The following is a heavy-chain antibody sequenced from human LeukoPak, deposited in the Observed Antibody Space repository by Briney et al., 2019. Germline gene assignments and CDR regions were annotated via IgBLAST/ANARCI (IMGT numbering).Heavy chain of an antibody. CDR3: ARRRYSGWFGFVDY. Sequence: SETLSLTCAVYGGSFSGYYWSWIRQPPGKGLEWIGEINHSGSTNYNPSLKSRVTISVDTSKNQFSLKLSSVTAADTAVYYCARRRYSGWFGFVDYWGQGTLVTVSS. D-gene: IGHD6-19*01. V-gene: IGHV4-34*01. CDR1: GGSFSGYY. CDR2: INHSGST. J-gene: IGHJ4*02.